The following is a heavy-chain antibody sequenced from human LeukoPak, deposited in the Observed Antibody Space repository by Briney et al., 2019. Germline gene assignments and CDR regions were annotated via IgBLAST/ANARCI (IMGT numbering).Heavy chain of an antibody. V-gene: IGHV4-30-4*01. D-gene: IGHD2-2*01. CDR2: IYYSGST. CDR1: GGSISSGDYY. CDR3: ARLGYCSSTSCAYYYYYYGMDV. J-gene: IGHJ6*02. Sequence: PSQTLSLTCTVSGGSISSGDYYWSWIRQPPGQGLEWIGYIYYSGSTYYNPSLKSRVTISVDTSKNQFSLKLSSVTAADTAVYYCARLGYCSSTSCAYYYYYYGMDVWGQGTTVTVSS.